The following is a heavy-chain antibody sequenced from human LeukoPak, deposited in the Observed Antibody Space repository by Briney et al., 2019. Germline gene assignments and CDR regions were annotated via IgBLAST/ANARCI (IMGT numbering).Heavy chain of an antibody. J-gene: IGHJ4*02. CDR1: GYTFTSYY. D-gene: IGHD1-1*01. CDR3: ARGGKMEFDY. CDR2: INPSGGST. Sequence: ASVKVSCKASGYTFTSYYIHWLRQAPGQGLEWMGIINPSGGSTKYAQKFQGRVTMSRDTSTSTVYMELSSLRSEDTAVYYCARGGKMEFDYWGQGTLVTVSS. V-gene: IGHV1-46*01.